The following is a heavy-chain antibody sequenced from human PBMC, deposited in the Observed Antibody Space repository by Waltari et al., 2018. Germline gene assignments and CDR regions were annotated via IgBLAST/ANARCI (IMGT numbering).Heavy chain of an antibody. V-gene: IGHV3-74*01. D-gene: IGHD5-12*01. CDR2: INRDGSTT. J-gene: IGHJ4*02. CDR1: GFTCRVYW. Sequence: PLVESGGGALEPGGSLRLFWAASGFTCRVYWMYWVRQGPGKGLLWVSRINRDGSTTTYADSVKGRFTISRDNAKNTLDLQMNSVRVEDSAVYFCVRGGSYGSMDYWGQGTLVSVSS. CDR3: VRGGSYGSMDY.